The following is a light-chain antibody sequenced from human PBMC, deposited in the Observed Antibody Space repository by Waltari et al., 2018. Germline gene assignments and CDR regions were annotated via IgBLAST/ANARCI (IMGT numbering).Light chain of an antibody. CDR2: DVF. CDR1: SSDVGGFNF. Sequence: QSALTQPASVSGSPGQSISISCTGISSDVGGFNFVSWYQQHPGKAPKLMIYDVFNRPYGVSTRFSGSKSDNAASLAISGLQAEDEAVYYCSSYTASPPHVVFGGGTKVTVL. J-gene: IGLJ2*01. CDR3: SSYTASPPHVV. V-gene: IGLV2-14*03.